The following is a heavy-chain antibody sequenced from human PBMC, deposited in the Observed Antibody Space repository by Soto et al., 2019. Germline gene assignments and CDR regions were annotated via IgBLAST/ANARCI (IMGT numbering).Heavy chain of an antibody. Sequence: VRQAPGKGLEWVAVIWYDGSNKYYADSVKGRFTISRDNSKNTLYLQMNSLRAEDTAVYYCARDNRYSIPPYYYYYGMDVWGQGTTVTVSS. CDR2: IWYDGSNK. CDR3: ARDNRYSIPPYYYYYGMDV. D-gene: IGHD4-4*01. J-gene: IGHJ6*02. V-gene: IGHV3-33*01.